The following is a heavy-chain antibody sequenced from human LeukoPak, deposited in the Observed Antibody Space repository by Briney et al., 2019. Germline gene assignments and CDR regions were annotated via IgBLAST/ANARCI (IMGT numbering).Heavy chain of an antibody. CDR3: ARDIHRGAFEM. Sequence: PGGSLRLSCAASGFTFDDYAMHWVRQAPGKGLEWVSATNWNGGSIGYADSVKGRFTISRDNAKNSLYLQMNSLRAEDTAIYYCARDIHRGAFEMWGQGTMVTVSS. CDR2: TNWNGGSI. J-gene: IGHJ3*02. V-gene: IGHV3-9*01. CDR1: GFTFDDYA.